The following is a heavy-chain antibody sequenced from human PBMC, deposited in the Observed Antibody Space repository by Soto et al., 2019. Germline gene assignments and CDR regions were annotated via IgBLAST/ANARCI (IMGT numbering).Heavy chain of an antibody. CDR2: ISYDGSNK. D-gene: IGHD5-18*01. CDR1: GFTFSSYA. J-gene: IGHJ4*02. CDR3: AREIISNSYGYFDY. Sequence: LRLSCAASGFTFSSYAMHWVRQAPGKGLEWVAVISYDGSNKYYADSVKGRFTISRDNSKNTLYLQMNSLRAEDTAVYYCAREIISNSYGYFDYWGQGXLVTVSS. V-gene: IGHV3-30-3*01.